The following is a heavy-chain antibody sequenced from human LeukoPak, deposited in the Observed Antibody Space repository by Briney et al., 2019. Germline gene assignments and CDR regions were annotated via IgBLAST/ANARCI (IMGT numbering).Heavy chain of an antibody. D-gene: IGHD5-18*01. CDR3: ARGYTAMVGYFDY. CDR1: GFTFSQYW. CDR2: ISYDGSNK. V-gene: IGHV3-30*03. Sequence: GGSLRLSCAASGFTFSQYWMSWVRQAPGKGLEWVAVISYDGSNKYYADSVKGRFTISRDNSKNTLYLQMNSLRAEDTAVYYCARGYTAMVGYFDYWGQGTLVTVSS. J-gene: IGHJ4*02.